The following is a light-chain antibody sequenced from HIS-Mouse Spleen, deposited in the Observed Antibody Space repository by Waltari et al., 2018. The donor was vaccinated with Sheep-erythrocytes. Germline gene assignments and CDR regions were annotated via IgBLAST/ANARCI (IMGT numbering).Light chain of an antibody. CDR1: SSDVGSYNL. CDR3: CSYAGSSTPWV. J-gene: IGLJ3*02. CDR2: EGS. V-gene: IGLV2-23*01. Sequence: QSALTQPPSASGSPGQSVTISCTGTSSDVGSYNLVSWYQQHPGKAPKLMIYEGSKRPSGVSKRFSGSKSGNTASLKISGLQAEDEADYYCCSYAGSSTPWVFGGGTKLTVL.